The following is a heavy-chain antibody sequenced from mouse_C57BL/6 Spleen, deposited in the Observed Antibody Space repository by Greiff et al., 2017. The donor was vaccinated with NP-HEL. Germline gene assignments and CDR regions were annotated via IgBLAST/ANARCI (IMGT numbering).Heavy chain of an antibody. Sequence: QVQLQESGAELVRPGASVTLSCKASGYTFTDYEMHWVKQTPVHGLEWIGAIDPETGGTAYNQKFKGKAILTADKSSSTAYMELRSLTSEDSAVYYCTLRPFYAMDYWGQGTSVTVSS. J-gene: IGHJ4*01. V-gene: IGHV1-15*01. CDR2: IDPETGGT. CDR1: GYTFTDYE. CDR3: TLRPFYAMDY.